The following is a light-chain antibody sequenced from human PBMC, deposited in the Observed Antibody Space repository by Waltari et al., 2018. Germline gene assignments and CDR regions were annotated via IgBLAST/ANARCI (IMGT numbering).Light chain of an antibody. V-gene: IGLV2-8*01. CDR2: EVT. CDR1: RSHVGGFTY. CDR3: SSYAGGSWV. Sequence: QSALPQPPSASRSPGQPVTIPCPATRSHVGGFTYVTWNQQNPGKVPKRMIYEVTKRPSGVRDRFSGSKSGNTASLTVSGLQTEDEADYYCSSYAGGSWVFGGGTKLTVL. J-gene: IGLJ3*02.